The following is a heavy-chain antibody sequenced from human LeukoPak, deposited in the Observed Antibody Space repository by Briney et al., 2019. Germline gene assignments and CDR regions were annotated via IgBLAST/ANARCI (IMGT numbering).Heavy chain of an antibody. CDR3: TKGSNSGSYGDY. V-gene: IGHV1-8*01. D-gene: IGHD3-10*01. CDR1: GYSFTDYD. CDR2: MNPNNGNT. Sequence: GASVKVSCKASGYSFTDYDINWVRQATGQGLEWMGWMNPNNGNTGYAQKFQGRVTMTRNTSISTAYMELSSLRSEDTAVYYCTKGSNSGSYGDYWGQGTLVTVSS. J-gene: IGHJ4*02.